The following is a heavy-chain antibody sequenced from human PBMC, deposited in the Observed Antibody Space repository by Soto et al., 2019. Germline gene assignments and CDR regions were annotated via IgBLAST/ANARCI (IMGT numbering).Heavy chain of an antibody. CDR3: TRDTTHPDWSSWYSKAYYYYYMDV. Sequence: GGSLRLSCTASGFTFGDYAMSWFRQAPGKGLEWVGFIRSKAYGGTTEYAASVKGRFTISRDDSKSIAYLQMNSLKTEDTAVYYCTRDTTHPDWSSWYSKAYYYYYMDVWGKGTTVTVSS. V-gene: IGHV3-49*03. D-gene: IGHD6-13*01. CDR2: IRSKAYGGTT. CDR1: GFTFGDYA. J-gene: IGHJ6*03.